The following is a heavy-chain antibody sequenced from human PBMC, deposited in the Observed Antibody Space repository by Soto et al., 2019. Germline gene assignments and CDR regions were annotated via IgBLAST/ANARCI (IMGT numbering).Heavy chain of an antibody. CDR2: INAGNGNT. CDR1: GYTFTSYA. Sequence: ASVKVSCKASGYTFTSYAMHWVRQAPGQRLEWMGWINAGNGNTKYSQKFQGRVTITRDTSASTAYMEPSSLRSEDTAVYYCARDPDYYGSGRDAFDIWGQGTMVTVSS. J-gene: IGHJ3*02. V-gene: IGHV1-3*01. D-gene: IGHD3-10*01. CDR3: ARDPDYYGSGRDAFDI.